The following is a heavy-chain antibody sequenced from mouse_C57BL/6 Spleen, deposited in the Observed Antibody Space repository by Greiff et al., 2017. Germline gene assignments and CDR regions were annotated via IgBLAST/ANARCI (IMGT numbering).Heavy chain of an antibody. CDR2: IDPEDGET. CDR3: ARDSGCYGRSNWYFDV. CDR1: GFNIKDYY. Sequence: VQLQQSGAELVKPGASVKLSCTASGFNIKDYYMHWVKQRPEQGLEWIGRIDPEDGETKYAPKVQGKVTITTDTSSNTAYLQLSSLTSEDTAVYYGARDSGCYGRSNWYFDVWGTGTTVTVSS. D-gene: IGHD1-1*01. J-gene: IGHJ1*03. V-gene: IGHV14-2*01.